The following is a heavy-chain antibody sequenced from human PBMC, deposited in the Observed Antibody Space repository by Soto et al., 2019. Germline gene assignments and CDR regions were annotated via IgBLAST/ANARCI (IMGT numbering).Heavy chain of an antibody. Sequence: GSLRLSCAASGFTFSSYGMHWVRQAPGKGLEWVAVISYDGSNKYYADSVKGRFTISRDNSKNTLYLQMNSLRAEDTAVYYCAKNGRGNSRYLGYWGQGTLVTVSS. D-gene: IGHD3-16*01. CDR2: ISYDGSNK. V-gene: IGHV3-30*18. CDR1: GFTFSSYG. CDR3: AKNGRGNSRYLGY. J-gene: IGHJ4*02.